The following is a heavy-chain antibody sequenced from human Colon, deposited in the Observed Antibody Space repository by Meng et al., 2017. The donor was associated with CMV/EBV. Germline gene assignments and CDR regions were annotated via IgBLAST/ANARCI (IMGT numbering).Heavy chain of an antibody. CDR3: ARSSSSFFDY. J-gene: IGHJ4*02. V-gene: IGHV5-51*01. D-gene: IGHD6-13*01. CDR1: GHTSTNYW. Sequence: GESLKISCQVSGHTSTNYWIGWVRQKPGKGLEWMGVIYPRDSDTIYSPSFEGQVTISADNSINTAYQQWTSLKASDTAMYYCARSSSSFFDYWGQGTLVTVSS. CDR2: IYPRDSDT.